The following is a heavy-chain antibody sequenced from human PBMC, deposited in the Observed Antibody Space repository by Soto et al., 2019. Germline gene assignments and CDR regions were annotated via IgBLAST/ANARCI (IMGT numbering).Heavy chain of an antibody. Sequence: GGSLRLSCAASGFTFSSYAMSWVRQAPGKGLEWVSAISGSGGSTYYADSVKGRFTISRDNSKNTLYLQMNSLRAEDTAVYYCATAERGSGSYYNSALFDYWGQGTLVTVSS. CDR3: ATAERGSGSYYNSALFDY. J-gene: IGHJ4*02. CDR1: GFTFSSYA. CDR2: ISGSGGST. D-gene: IGHD3-10*01. V-gene: IGHV3-23*01.